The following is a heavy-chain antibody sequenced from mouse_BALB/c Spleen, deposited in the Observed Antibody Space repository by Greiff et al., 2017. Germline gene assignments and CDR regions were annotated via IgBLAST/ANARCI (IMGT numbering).Heavy chain of an antibody. J-gene: IGHJ2*01. D-gene: IGHD1-1*01. CDR2: ISSGSSTI. V-gene: IGHV5-17*02. CDR3: ARSRGSSYYFDY. Sequence: DVMLVESGGGLVQPGGSRKLSCAASGFTFSSYGMHWVRQAPEKGLEWVAYISSGSSTIYYADTVKGRFTISRDNPKNTLFLQMTSLRSEDTAMYYCARSRGSSYYFDYWGQGTTLTVSS. CDR1: GFTFSSYG.